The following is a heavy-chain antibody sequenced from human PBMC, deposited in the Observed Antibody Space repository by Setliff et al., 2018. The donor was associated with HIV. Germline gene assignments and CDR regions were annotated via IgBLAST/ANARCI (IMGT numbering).Heavy chain of an antibody. V-gene: IGHV1-69*13. J-gene: IGHJ4*02. Sequence: ASVKVSCKASGGTFSSYATNWVRQVPGQGLEWMGGIIPIFGTANYAQKFQGRVTITADESTSTVYMELSSLRSEDTAVYYCAPIDPFPHDYSNSSFDYWGQGTLVTV. D-gene: IGHD4-4*01. CDR1: GGTFSSYA. CDR3: APIDPFPHDYSNSSFDY. CDR2: IIPIFGTA.